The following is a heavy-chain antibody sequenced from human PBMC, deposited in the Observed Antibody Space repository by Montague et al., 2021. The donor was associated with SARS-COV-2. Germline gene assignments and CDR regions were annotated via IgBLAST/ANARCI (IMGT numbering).Heavy chain of an antibody. CDR1: GGSISSGSYY. D-gene: IGHD3-3*01. CDR2: IYTSGST. V-gene: IGHV4-61*02. Sequence: TLSLTCTVSGGSISSGSYYWSWIRQPAGKGLEWIGRIYTSGSTNYNPSLKSRVTISVDTSKNQFSLKLSSVTAADTAVYYCARAPHYDFWSGYHLGEGYYYYYMDVWGKGTTVTVSS. CDR3: ARAPHYDFWSGYHLGEGYYYYYMDV. J-gene: IGHJ6*03.